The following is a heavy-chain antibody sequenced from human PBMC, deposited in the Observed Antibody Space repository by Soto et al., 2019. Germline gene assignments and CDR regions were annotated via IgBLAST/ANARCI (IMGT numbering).Heavy chain of an antibody. CDR2: IYTSGST. CDR3: ARDPPNSSGWFERDYYYYGMDV. V-gene: IGHV4-4*07. Sequence: SETLSLTCTVSGGSISSYYWSWIRQPAGKGLEWIGRIYTSGSTNYNPSLKSRVTMSVDTSKNQSSLKLSSVTAADTAVYYCARDPPNSSGWFERDYYYYGMDVWGQGTTVTVSS. J-gene: IGHJ6*02. CDR1: GGSISSYY. D-gene: IGHD6-19*01.